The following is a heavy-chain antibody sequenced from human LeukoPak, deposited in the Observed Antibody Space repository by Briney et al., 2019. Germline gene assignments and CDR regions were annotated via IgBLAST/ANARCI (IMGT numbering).Heavy chain of an antibody. CDR1: GFTFSSYA. Sequence: GGSLGLSCAASGFTFSSYAMSWVRQAPGKGLEWVSAISGSGGSTYYADSVKGWFTISRDNSKNTLYLQMNSLRAEDTAVYYCAKGTWSYAGTFDYWGQGTLVTVSS. J-gene: IGHJ4*02. CDR3: AKGTWSYAGTFDY. V-gene: IGHV3-23*01. D-gene: IGHD1-26*01. CDR2: ISGSGGST.